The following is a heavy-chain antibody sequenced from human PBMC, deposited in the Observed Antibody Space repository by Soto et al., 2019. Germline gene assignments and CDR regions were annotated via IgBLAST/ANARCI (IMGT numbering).Heavy chain of an antibody. V-gene: IGHV4-31*03. CDR1: GGSISSGGYY. Sequence: QVQLQESGPGLVKPSQTLSLTCTVSGGSISSGGYYWCWIRQHPGKGLEWIGYIYYSGSTYYNPSLKSRVTLSVDTSKNQFSLKLSSVTAADTAVYYCARDIMGGAFDIWGQGTMVTVSS. CDR3: ARDIMGGAFDI. J-gene: IGHJ3*02. D-gene: IGHD2-8*01. CDR2: IYYSGST.